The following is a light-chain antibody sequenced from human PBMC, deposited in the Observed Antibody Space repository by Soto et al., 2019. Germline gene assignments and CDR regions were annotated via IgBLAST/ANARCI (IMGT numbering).Light chain of an antibody. CDR2: KAS. CDR1: QSISTW. CDR3: QQYNSYSPLT. J-gene: IGKJ4*01. Sequence: DIQITQSPSTVPPSVGASVTIPCRADQSISTWLAWYQQKAGKAPHLLIYKASRLETGVPSRFSGSGSGTKFTLTISFLQTDDFATDYCQQYNSYSPLTFGGGTKVDI. V-gene: IGKV1-5*03.